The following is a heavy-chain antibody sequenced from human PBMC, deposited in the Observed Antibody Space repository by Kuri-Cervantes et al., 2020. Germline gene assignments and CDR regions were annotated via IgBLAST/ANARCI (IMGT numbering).Heavy chain of an antibody. Sequence: SGPTLVKPTQTLTLTCAFSGFSLSTSGMCVNWIRQRPGKALEWLALIDWAGNTYTSTSLKTRLTISKETSANQVVLTMTNMVPVDTATYYCARSLYGDFVGYSDSWGQGIVVTVSS. D-gene: IGHD4-17*01. CDR2: IDWAGNT. J-gene: IGHJ4*02. V-gene: IGHV2-70*01. CDR1: GFSLSTSGMC. CDR3: ARSLYGDFVGYSDS.